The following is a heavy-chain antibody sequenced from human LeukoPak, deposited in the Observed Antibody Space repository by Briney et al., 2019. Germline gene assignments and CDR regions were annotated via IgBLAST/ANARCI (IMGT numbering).Heavy chain of an antibody. J-gene: IGHJ4*02. CDR1: GFTFSDDY. V-gene: IGHV3-11*01. Sequence: PGGSLGLSCAASGFTFSDDYMTWIRQTPGKGLEWVSYISGDGSTIYYADSVKGRFTISRDNAKNSLFLQMNSLRAEDTAVYYCARERTTVRYWGQGTLVTVSS. CDR2: ISGDGSTI. CDR3: ARERTTVRY. D-gene: IGHD4-17*01.